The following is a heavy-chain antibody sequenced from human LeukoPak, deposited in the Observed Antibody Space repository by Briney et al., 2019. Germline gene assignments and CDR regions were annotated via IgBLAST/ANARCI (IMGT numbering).Heavy chain of an antibody. D-gene: IGHD2-2*01. Sequence: TGGSLRLSCAASGFTFSSYAMTWVRQAPGKGLEWVPAISGSGGNTYYADSVKGRFTISRDNSKNTLYLQMNSLRAEDTAVYYCAKGSRVEPVAYCDYWGQGTLVTVSS. CDR1: GFTFSSYA. CDR2: ISGSGGNT. J-gene: IGHJ4*02. V-gene: IGHV3-23*01. CDR3: AKGSRVEPVAYCDY.